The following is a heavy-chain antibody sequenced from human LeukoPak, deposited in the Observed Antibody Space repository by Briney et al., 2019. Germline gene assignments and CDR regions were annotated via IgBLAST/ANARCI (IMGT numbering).Heavy chain of an antibody. D-gene: IGHD3-3*01. CDR3: ARAECDFWSGYYPGVDYYYMDV. Sequence: ASVKVSCKGSGFTFTGYYMHWVRQAPGHGLEWMGWLNPNSGGTNYAQKFQGRVTMTRDTSISTAYMELSRLRSDDTAVYYCARAECDFWSGYYPGVDYYYMDVWGKGTTVTVSS. CDR1: GFTFTGYY. V-gene: IGHV1-2*02. CDR2: LNPNSGGT. J-gene: IGHJ6*03.